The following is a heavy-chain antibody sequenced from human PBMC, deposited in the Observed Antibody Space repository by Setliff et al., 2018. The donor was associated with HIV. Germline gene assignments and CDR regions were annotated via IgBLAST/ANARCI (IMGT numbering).Heavy chain of an antibody. Sequence: SETLSLTCAVYGGSFSGYFWSRIRQPPQKSLEWIGEINHSGDTNYNPSLKSRVTISVDTSKNQFSLKLSSVTAADTAVYYCARVGDFYDSSGYYSVPDAFDIWGRGTMVTVSS. CDR3: ARVGDFYDSSGYYSVPDAFDI. CDR2: INHSGDT. D-gene: IGHD3-22*01. V-gene: IGHV4-34*01. J-gene: IGHJ3*02. CDR1: GGSFSGYF.